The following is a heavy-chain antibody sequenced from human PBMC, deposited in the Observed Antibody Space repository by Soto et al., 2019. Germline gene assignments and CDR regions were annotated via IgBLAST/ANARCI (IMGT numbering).Heavy chain of an antibody. J-gene: IGHJ4*02. CDR2: ISSSSSTI. CDR1: GGSIYTYY. CDR3: ARVHSSGYYDYFDY. V-gene: IGHV3-48*02. D-gene: IGHD3-22*01. Sequence: PSETLSLTCNVSGGSIYTYYWNWVSQAPGKGLEWVSYISSSSSTIYYADSVKGRFTISRDNAKNSLYLQMNSLRDEDTAVYYCARVHSSGYYDYFDYWGQGTLVTVSS.